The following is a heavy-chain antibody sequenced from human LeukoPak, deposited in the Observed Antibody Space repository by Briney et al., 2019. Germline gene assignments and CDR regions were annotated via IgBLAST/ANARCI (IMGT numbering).Heavy chain of an antibody. D-gene: IGHD4-17*01. CDR3: ARGSHGEHDS. V-gene: IGHV3-23*01. CDR1: GFSFNICA. CDR2: IDRSGGST. J-gene: IGHJ5*01. Sequence: GDSLRLSCAASGFSFNICAMSWVRQAPGKGLEWVAAIDRSGGSTFYADSVKGRFTISKDNSKNTLYLQINSLRVDDTAIYYCARGSHGEHDSWGQGTLVTVSS.